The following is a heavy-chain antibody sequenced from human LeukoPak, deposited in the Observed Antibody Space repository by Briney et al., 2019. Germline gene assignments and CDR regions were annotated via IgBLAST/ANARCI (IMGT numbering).Heavy chain of an antibody. Sequence: SETLSLTCTVSGGSISSYYWSWIRQPAGKGLEWIGRIYTSGSTNYNPSLKSRVTMSVDTPKNQFSLKLSSVTAADTAVYYCARDRIFGVVITPYYYYYGMDVWGQGTTVTVSS. V-gene: IGHV4-4*07. J-gene: IGHJ6*02. CDR1: GGSISSYY. D-gene: IGHD3-3*01. CDR3: ARDRIFGVVITPYYYYYGMDV. CDR2: IYTSGST.